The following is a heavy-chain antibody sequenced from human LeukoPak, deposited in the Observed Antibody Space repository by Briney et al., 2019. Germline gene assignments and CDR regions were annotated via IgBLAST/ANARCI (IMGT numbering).Heavy chain of an antibody. CDR2: IKFDGSQK. Sequence: AGGSLRLSCAPAGFTFSSFDMHWVRQRREKGLEWVAFIKFDGSQKYYADSVRGRFTVSRYNSRNMLYLQLDSLRDDDTAVYYCARRLHDSGSYSADYWGQGTLVTVSS. CDR1: GFTFSSFD. CDR3: ARRLHDSGSYSADY. V-gene: IGHV3-30*02. D-gene: IGHD3-10*01. J-gene: IGHJ4*02.